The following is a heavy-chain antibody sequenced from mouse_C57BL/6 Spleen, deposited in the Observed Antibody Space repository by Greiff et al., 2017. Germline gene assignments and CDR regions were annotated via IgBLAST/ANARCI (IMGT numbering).Heavy chain of an antibody. CDR1: GYTFTDYY. V-gene: IGHV1-26*01. CDR2: INPNNGGT. J-gene: IGHJ2*01. Sequence: VQLKQSGPELVKPGASVKISCKASGYTFTDYYMNWVKQSHGKSLEWIGDINPNNGGTSYNQKFKGKATLTVDKSSSTAYMELRSLTSEDSAVYYCARDYGNYFDYWGQGTTLTVSS. D-gene: IGHD1-1*01. CDR3: ARDYGNYFDY.